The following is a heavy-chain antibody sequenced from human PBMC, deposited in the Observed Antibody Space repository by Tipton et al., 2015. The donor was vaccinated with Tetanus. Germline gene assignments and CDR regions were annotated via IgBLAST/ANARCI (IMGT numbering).Heavy chain of an antibody. CDR1: GFTVSSNY. D-gene: IGHD7-27*01. CDR3: ARLLGTGDFDY. J-gene: IGHJ4*02. V-gene: IGHV3-53*01. CDR2: IYSGGDT. Sequence: AASGFTVSSNYMSWVRQAPGKGLEWVSLIYSGGDTYYADSVKGRFTISRDNSMNTLYLQMNGLRAEDTAVYYCARLLGTGDFDYWGQGTLVTVSS.